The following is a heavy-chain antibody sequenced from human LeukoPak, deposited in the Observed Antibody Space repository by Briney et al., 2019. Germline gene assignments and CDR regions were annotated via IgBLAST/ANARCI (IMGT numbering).Heavy chain of an antibody. V-gene: IGHV3-21*01. CDR3: ARGYYDSSASATFDH. D-gene: IGHD3-22*01. CDR2: ISSHRSYI. CDR1: GFTFSDYT. J-gene: IGHJ4*02. Sequence: GGSLRLSCEASGFTFSDYTMNWVRQAPGKGLEWVSYISSHRSYIKYADAEKGRFSIFRDNTKNSLFLEMRSLRIEDTAVDFCARGYYDSSASATFDHWGQGNLVTISS.